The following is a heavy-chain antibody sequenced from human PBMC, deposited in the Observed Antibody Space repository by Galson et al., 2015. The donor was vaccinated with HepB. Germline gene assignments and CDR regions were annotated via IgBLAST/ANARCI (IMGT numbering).Heavy chain of an antibody. CDR1: GCTFSSYA. D-gene: IGHD3-10*01. CDR2: IIPIFGTA. J-gene: IGHJ4*02. CDR3: ARQGGWFGVGVAATG. Sequence: SVKVSCNASGCTFSSYAISWVRQAPGQGLEWMGGIIPIFGTANYAQKFQGRVTITADESTSTAYMELSSLRSEDTAVYYCARQGGWFGVGVAATGWGQGTLVTVSS. V-gene: IGHV1-69*13.